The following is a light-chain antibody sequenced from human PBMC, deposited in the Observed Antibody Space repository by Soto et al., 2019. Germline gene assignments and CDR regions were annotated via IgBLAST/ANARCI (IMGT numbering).Light chain of an antibody. CDR3: ASWDDSLNGPV. V-gene: IGLV2-14*01. J-gene: IGLJ2*01. Sequence: QSALTQPASVSGSPGQSITISCTGTSSDVGGYNYVSWYQQHPGKAPKLLIHSSSQRPSGVPDRFSGSKSATSASLAIIGLQSEDEADYFCASWDDSLNGPVFGGGTKLTVL. CDR2: SSS. CDR1: SSDVGGYNY.